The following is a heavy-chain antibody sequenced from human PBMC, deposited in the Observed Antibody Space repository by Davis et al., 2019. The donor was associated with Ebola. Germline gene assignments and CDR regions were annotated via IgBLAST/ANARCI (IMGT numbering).Heavy chain of an antibody. J-gene: IGHJ4*02. CDR3: AKLMDIVVVVAAPFDY. Sequence: GESLKISCAASGFTFSSYGMHWVRQAPGKGLEWVAVMSYDGSNKYYADSVKGRFTISRDNSKNTLYLQMNSLRAEDTAVYYCAKLMDIVVVVAAPFDYWGQGTLVTVSS. V-gene: IGHV3-30*02. CDR1: GFTFSSYG. CDR2: MSYDGSNK. D-gene: IGHD2-15*01.